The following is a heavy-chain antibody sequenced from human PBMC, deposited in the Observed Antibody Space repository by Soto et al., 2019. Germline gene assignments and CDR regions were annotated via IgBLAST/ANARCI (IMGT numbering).Heavy chain of an antibody. CDR3: ASSVLVTSTMNYFDL. D-gene: IGHD2-8*02. J-gene: IGHJ4*02. CDR1: GYSFSNFW. Sequence: PGESLKISCQASGYSFSNFWIAWVRQMPGESLEWLGIIYPDDSDTRYSPSFLGQVTISADKSIKTTYLQWSSLKASDTAIYFCASSVLVTSTMNYFDLWGQGTLVTVSS. V-gene: IGHV5-51*01. CDR2: IYPDDSDT.